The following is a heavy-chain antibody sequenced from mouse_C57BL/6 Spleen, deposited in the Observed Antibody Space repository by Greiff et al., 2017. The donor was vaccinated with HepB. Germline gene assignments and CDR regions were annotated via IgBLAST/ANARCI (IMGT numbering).Heavy chain of an antibody. J-gene: IGHJ4*01. D-gene: IGHD5-1*01. V-gene: IGHV1-80*01. CDR3: ARRGVRVPRDAMDY. CDR2: IYPGDGDT. CDR1: GYAFSSYW. Sequence: VQLQQSGAELVKPGASVKISCKASGYAFSSYWMNWVKQRPGKGLEWIGQIYPGDGDTNYNGKFKGKATLTADKSSSTAYMQLGSLTSEDSAVYCCARRGVRVPRDAMDYWGQGTSVTVSS.